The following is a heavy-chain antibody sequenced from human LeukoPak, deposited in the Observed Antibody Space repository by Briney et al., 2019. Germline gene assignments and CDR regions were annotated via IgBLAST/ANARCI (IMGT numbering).Heavy chain of an antibody. J-gene: IGHJ5*02. Sequence: PSETLSLTCTVSGGSISSYYWSWIRQPPGKGLGWIGYIYYSGSTNYNPSLKSRVTISVDTSKNQFSLKLSSVTAADTAVYYCARSGSYYNDWFDPWGQGTLVTVSS. CDR3: ARSGSYYNDWFDP. CDR1: GGSISSYY. D-gene: IGHD3-10*01. V-gene: IGHV4-59*12. CDR2: IYYSGST.